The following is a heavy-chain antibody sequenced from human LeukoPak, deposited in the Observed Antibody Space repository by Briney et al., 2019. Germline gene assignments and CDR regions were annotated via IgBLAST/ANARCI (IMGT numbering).Heavy chain of an antibody. D-gene: IGHD3-3*01. CDR2: IIPIFGTA. V-gene: IGHV1-69*13. J-gene: IGHJ6*03. CDR1: GGTFSGYA. Sequence: ASVKVSCKASGGTFSGYAISWVRQAPGQGLEWMGGIIPIFGTANYAQKFQGRVTITADESTSTAYMELSSLRSEDTAVYYCARVGTIHYYYMDVWGKGTTVTVSS. CDR3: ARVGTIHYYYMDV.